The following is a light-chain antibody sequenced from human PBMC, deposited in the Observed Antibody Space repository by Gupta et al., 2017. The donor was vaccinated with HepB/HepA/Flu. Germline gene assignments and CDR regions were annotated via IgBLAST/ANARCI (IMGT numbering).Light chain of an antibody. Sequence: PVSASARSRRSSTCLLRHRSNSYLDWYQQKPGQAPKLLIYFGSSRATGVPYRFSGSGSGTDFTLTISRLQPEDFGVYYCLQAHNTPWTFGQGTKVEIK. CDR1: HRSNSY. CDR2: FGS. CDR3: LQAHNTPWT. J-gene: IGKJ1*01. V-gene: IGKV1-39*01.